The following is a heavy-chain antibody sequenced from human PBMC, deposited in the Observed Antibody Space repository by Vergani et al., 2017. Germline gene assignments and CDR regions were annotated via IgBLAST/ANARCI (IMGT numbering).Heavy chain of an antibody. Sequence: QVQLVESGGGLVKPGGSLSLSCAASGFTFSDYYMSWIRQAPGKGLEWVSYISSSSSYTNYADSVKGRFTISRDNAKNSLYLQMNSLRAEDTAVYYCAKSWAATIFRTWFDPWGQGTLVTVSS. CDR3: AKSWAATIFRTWFDP. CDR1: GFTFSDYY. J-gene: IGHJ5*02. CDR2: ISSSSSYT. V-gene: IGHV3-11*05. D-gene: IGHD5-12*01.